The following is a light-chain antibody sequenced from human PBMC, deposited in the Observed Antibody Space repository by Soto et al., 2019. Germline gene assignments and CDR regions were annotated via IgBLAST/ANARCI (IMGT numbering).Light chain of an antibody. V-gene: IGKV3-20*01. CDR2: GAS. J-gene: IGKJ2*01. CDR3: QQYGSSPRT. CDR1: QSVSSSY. Sequence: EIVLTQSPGTLSLSPGERATLSCSASQSVSSSYLAWYQQKPCQAPRLLIYGASSRATGIPDRFSGSGSVTDFTLTISRLEPEDFAVYYCQQYGSSPRTFGQGTKLEIK.